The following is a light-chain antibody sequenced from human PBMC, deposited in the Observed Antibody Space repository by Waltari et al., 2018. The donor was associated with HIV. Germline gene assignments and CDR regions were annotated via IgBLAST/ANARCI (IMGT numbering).Light chain of an antibody. V-gene: IGLV1-44*01. CDR2: TNN. Sequence: QSVLTQPPSASGTPGQRVTIPCSGSSSNSGSTTGNCYHQLPGTAPKLLIYTNNQRPSGVPDRFSGSKSGTSASLAISGLQSEDEADYYCAAWDDSLNGWVFGGGTKLTVL. J-gene: IGLJ3*02. CDR3: AAWDDSLNGWV. CDR1: SSNSGSTT.